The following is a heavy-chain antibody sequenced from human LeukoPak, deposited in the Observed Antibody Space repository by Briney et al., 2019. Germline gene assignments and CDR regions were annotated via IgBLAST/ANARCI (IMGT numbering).Heavy chain of an antibody. D-gene: IGHD2-2*01. J-gene: IGHJ6*03. Sequence: SETLSLTCAVSGYPINNAYYWVWIRQPPGKGLEWIGSLYHPDSTYYNPSLKSRVTMSVDTSRNQFSLKLSFVIAADTAVYYCARQYDSYFYYYLDLWGTGTTVTVSS. CDR1: GYPINNAYY. V-gene: IGHV4-38-2*01. CDR2: LYHPDST. CDR3: ARQYDSYFYYYLDL.